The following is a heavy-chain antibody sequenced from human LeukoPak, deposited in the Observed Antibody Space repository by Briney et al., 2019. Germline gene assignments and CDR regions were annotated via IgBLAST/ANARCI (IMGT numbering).Heavy chain of an antibody. CDR3: ARGQVLVDI. V-gene: IGHV4-38-2*02. CDR2: IYLDGGT. Sequence: SETLSLTCTVSGFSITGGYYWGWVRQPPGKGLEWIGSIYLDGGTYYNPALKSRVTVSVNTSRNQFSLTLNSVTATDTAVYYCARGQVLVDIWGQGTMVTVSS. CDR1: GFSITGGYY. J-gene: IGHJ3*02.